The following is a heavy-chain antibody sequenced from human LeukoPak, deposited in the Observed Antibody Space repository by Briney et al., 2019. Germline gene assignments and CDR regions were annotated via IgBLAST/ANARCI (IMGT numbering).Heavy chain of an antibody. CDR3: ARDRQPYDFWSGYFPLYYYYYGMDV. D-gene: IGHD3-3*01. J-gene: IGHJ6*02. CDR2: INTNTGNP. Sequence: GASVKVSCKASGYTFTSYAMNWVRQAPGQGLEWMGWINTNTGNPTYAQGFTGRFVFSLDSSVSTAYLQISSLKAEDTAVYYCARDRQPYDFWSGYFPLYYYYYGMDVWGQGTTVTVSS. V-gene: IGHV7-4-1*02. CDR1: GYTFTSYA.